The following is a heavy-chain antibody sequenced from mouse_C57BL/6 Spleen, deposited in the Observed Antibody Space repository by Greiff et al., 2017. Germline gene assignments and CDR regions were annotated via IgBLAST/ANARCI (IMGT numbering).Heavy chain of an antibody. D-gene: IGHD1-1*01. J-gene: IGHJ4*01. V-gene: IGHV1-22*01. CDR3: ARWYYGSSLYAMDY. Sequence: VQLQQSGPELVKPGASVKMSCKASGYTFTDYNMHWVKQSHGKSLEWIGYINPNNGGTSYNQKFKGKATLTVNKSSSTAYMVLRSLTSEDSAVYDCARWYYGSSLYAMDYWGQGTSVTVSS. CDR2: INPNNGGT. CDR1: GYTFTDYN.